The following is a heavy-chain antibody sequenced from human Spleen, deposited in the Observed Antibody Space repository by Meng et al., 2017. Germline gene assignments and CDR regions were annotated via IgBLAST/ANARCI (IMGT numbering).Heavy chain of an antibody. J-gene: IGHJ5*02. V-gene: IGHV4-59*01. CDR1: GGSISSYS. Sequence: SETLSLTCTVSGGSISSYSWSWIRQPPGKGLEWMGYIYYSGSTNYNPSLKSRVTISVDTSKNQFSLKLSSVTAADTAVYYCARGGIYYYDSSGYYYPWGQGTLVTVSS. CDR3: ARGGIYYYDSSGYYYP. D-gene: IGHD3-22*01. CDR2: IYYSGST.